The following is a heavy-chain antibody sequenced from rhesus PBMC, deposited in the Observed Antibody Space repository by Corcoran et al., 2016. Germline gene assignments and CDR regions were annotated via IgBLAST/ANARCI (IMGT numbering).Heavy chain of an antibody. CDR3: AREGTGTAGTFDY. CDR2: IGGSSGST. Sequence: QVQLQESGPGLVKPSETLSLTCAVSGYSISSGYGWSWIRQPPCQGLRWIGYIGGSSGSTNYNPSLKSRVTLSKDTSKNQFSLKLSSVTAADTAVYYCAREGTGTAGTFDYWGQGVLVTVSS. CDR1: GYSISSGYG. V-gene: IGHV4-127*01. J-gene: IGHJ4*01. D-gene: IGHD5-24*01.